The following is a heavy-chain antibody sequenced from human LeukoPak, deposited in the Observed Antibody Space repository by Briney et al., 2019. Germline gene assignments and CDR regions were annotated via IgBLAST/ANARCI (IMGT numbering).Heavy chain of an antibody. CDR2: IKSKTDGGTT. J-gene: IGHJ4*02. CDR1: GFIFSDAW. V-gene: IGHV3-15*01. CDR3: TTWVAAAVSFDY. Sequence: PGGSLRLSCAASGFIFSDAWMSWVRQAPGKGLEWVGRIKSKTDGGTTDYAAPVKGRFTISRDESKNTLYLQMNSLKTEDTAVYYCTTWVAAAVSFDYWGQGTLVTVSS. D-gene: IGHD6-13*01.